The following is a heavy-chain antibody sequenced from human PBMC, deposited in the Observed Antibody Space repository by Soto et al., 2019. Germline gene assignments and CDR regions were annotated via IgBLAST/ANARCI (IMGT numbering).Heavy chain of an antibody. CDR1: SGSISVTNVF. CDR2: VDYSGTA. D-gene: IGHD1-20*01. J-gene: IGHJ4*02. CDR3: TRITGRHLDY. Sequence: SETLSLTCTVSSGSISVTNVFWGWVRQPPGKGLEWIGNVDYSGTAYFSPSLATRVTFHVDTSKNQFSLTLYSVTAADTAVYYCTRITGRHLDYWGQGILVTVSS. V-gene: IGHV4-39*01.